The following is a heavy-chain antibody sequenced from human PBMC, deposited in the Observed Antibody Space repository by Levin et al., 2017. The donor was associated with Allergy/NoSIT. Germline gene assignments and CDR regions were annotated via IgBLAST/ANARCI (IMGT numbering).Heavy chain of an antibody. CDR2: ISYYGST. Sequence: NPSETLSLTCTVSGGSITTSPYYWGWIRQAPGTGLEWIGSISYYGSTHYNSSLQSRVTISRDTSKNQFSLTLSSVTAADTAVYYCTRVYTGSAFEHWGQGTLVTVSS. J-gene: IGHJ4*02. CDR1: GGSITTSPYY. CDR3: TRVYTGSAFEH. D-gene: IGHD1-26*01. V-gene: IGHV4-39*07.